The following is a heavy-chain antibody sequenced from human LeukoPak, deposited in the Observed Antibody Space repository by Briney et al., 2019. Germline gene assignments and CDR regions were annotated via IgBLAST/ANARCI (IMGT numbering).Heavy chain of an antibody. CDR1: GFTFSNYW. D-gene: IGHD6-19*01. Sequence: GGSLRLSCAASGFTFSNYWMHWVRQAPGKGLVWVSRIYTDGTSTGYADSVKGRFTISRDNAKNTLYLQMNSLRAEDTAVYYCARGFDSSGEDYWGQGTLVTVSS. J-gene: IGHJ4*02. CDR3: ARGFDSSGEDY. V-gene: IGHV3-74*01. CDR2: IYTDGTST.